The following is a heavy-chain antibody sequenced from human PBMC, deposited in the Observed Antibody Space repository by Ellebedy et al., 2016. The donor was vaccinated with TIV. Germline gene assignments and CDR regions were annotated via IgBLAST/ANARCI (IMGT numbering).Heavy chain of an antibody. J-gene: IGHJ5*02. V-gene: IGHV4-61*01. CDR3: ARLRGSSRAFDP. Sequence: MPSETLSLTCTVSGGSVSSGSYYWSWIRQPPGKGLEWIGYIYYSGSTNYNPSLKSRVTISVDTSKNQFSLKLSSVAAADTAVYYCARLRGSSRAFDPWGQGTLVTVSS. CDR1: GGSVSSGSYY. D-gene: IGHD3-10*01. CDR2: IYYSGST.